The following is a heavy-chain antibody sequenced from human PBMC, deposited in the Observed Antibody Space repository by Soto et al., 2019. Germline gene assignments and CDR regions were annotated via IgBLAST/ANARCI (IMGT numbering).Heavy chain of an antibody. V-gene: IGHV6-1*01. J-gene: IGHJ6*02. CDR3: ASGDYYYYGMDV. Sequence: PSQTLSLTCVISGDSVSRKNVAWNWIRQSPSRGLEWLGRTYYTSKWYNNYAVSVKSRISINPDTSKNQFSLQLNSVSPEDTAVYYCASGDYYYYGMDVWGQGTTVTVSS. CDR2: TYYTSKWYN. CDR1: GDSVSRKNVA.